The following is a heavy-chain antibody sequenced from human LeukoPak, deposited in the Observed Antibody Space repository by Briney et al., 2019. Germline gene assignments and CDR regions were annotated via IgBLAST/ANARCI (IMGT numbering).Heavy chain of an antibody. CDR2: IGGSGDKT. CDR3: ARESRSVVTRYFQH. D-gene: IGHD4-23*01. Sequence: QSGGSLRLSCAASGFSFSSHGMNWVRQAPGKGLEWVSGIGGSGDKTYYADSVKGRFTISRDNSKNTLSLQMNSLRADDTAIYYCARESRSVVTRYFQHWGQGTLVTVSS. CDR1: GFSFSSHG. V-gene: IGHV3-23*01. J-gene: IGHJ1*01.